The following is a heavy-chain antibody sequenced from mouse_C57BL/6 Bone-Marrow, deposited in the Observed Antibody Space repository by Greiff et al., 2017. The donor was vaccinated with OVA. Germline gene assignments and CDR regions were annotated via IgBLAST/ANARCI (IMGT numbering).Heavy chain of an antibody. Sequence: QVQLQQSGAELVRPGASVKLSCKASGYTFTDYYINWVKQRPGQGLEWIARIYPGSGNTYYNEKFKGKATLTAEKSSSTAYMQLSSLTSEDSAVYFCARLRKGFDYWGQGTTLTVSS. CDR3: ARLRKGFDY. D-gene: IGHD1-1*01. J-gene: IGHJ2*01. CDR2: IYPGSGNT. CDR1: GYTFTDYY. V-gene: IGHV1-76*01.